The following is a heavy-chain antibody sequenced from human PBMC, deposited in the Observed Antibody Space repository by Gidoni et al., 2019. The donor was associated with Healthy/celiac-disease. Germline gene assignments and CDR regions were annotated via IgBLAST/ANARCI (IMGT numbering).Heavy chain of an antibody. CDR3: AKDMVCDLMAGPTFDY. CDR1: GFTFYDYA. CDR2: IRENSGSI. Sequence: EVQLVESGGGLVQPGRSLRLSCAASGFTFYDYAMHWVRQAPGKGLEGVAGIRENSGSIGNADSVKGRFTISRDNAKNSLYLQMNRLRAEDTDLYYCAKDMVCDLMAGPTFDYWGQGTLVTVSS. D-gene: IGHD6-19*01. J-gene: IGHJ4*02. V-gene: IGHV3-9*01.